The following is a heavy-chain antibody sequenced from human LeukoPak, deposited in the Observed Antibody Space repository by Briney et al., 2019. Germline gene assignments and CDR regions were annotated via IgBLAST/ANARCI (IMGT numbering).Heavy chain of an antibody. D-gene: IGHD3-9*01. CDR2: ITSSSTSI. Sequence: GGSLRLSCAASGFTFSTYSMNWVRQAPGKGLEWVSSITSSSTSIYFADSVKGRFTISKDNAKNSLYLQMNSLRAEDTAVYYCARTYYDILTGYNPYFDYWGQGTLVTVSS. V-gene: IGHV3-21*01. CDR1: GFTFSTYS. J-gene: IGHJ4*02. CDR3: ARTYYDILTGYNPYFDY.